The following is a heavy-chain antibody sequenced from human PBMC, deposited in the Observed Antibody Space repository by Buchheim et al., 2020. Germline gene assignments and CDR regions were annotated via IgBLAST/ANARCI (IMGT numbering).Heavy chain of an antibody. D-gene: IGHD3-22*01. CDR3: ARDGASSGYYYNY. CDR1: GFTFSSYW. Sequence: EVQLVESGGGLVQPGGSLRLSCAASGFTFSSYWMSWVRQAPGKGLEWVANIKEDGSEKYYVDSVRGRFTISRDNAKNSLYLQMNSLTAEDTAAYYCARDGASSGYYYNYWGQGTL. CDR2: IKEDGSEK. J-gene: IGHJ4*02. V-gene: IGHV3-7*01.